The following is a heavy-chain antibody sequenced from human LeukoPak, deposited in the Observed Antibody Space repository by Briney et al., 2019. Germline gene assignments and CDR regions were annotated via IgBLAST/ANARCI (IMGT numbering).Heavy chain of an antibody. CDR1: GYTFTSYY. V-gene: IGHV1-46*01. CDR2: INPSGGST. J-gene: IGHJ5*02. D-gene: IGHD3-9*01. Sequence: GASVKVSCKASGYTFTSYYMHWVRQAPGQGLEWMGIINPSGGSTSYAQKFQGRVTMTRDTSISTAYMELSRLRSDDTAVYYCAREGGISDDILTGYWFDPWGQGTLVTVSS. CDR3: AREGGISDDILTGYWFDP.